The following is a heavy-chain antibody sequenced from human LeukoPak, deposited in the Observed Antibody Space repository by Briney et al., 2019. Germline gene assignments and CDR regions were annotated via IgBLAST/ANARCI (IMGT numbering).Heavy chain of an antibody. CDR1: GGSISGYY. CDR3: ASHYYVPFQH. CDR2: IYYSGST. D-gene: IGHD3-10*02. Sequence: SETLSLTCPVSGGSISGYYWSWIRQPPGKGLEWIGYIYYSGSTNYNPSLRSRLTISVDTSKNQFSLKLSSVTAADTAVYYCASHYYVPFQHWGQGTLVTVSS. J-gene: IGHJ1*01. V-gene: IGHV4-59*01.